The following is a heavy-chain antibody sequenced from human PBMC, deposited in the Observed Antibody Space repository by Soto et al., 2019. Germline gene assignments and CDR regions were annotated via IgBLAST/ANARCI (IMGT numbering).Heavy chain of an antibody. CDR1: GFGFSNYA. D-gene: IGHD3-16*01. V-gene: IGHV3-30*03. CDR2: VAHDGGNK. Sequence: QVRLVESGGGVVQPGGSLRLSCAASGFGFSNYAMHWVRQAPGKGLEWVALVAHDGGNKYYGDGVKGRFTISRDNSKNTLDLQMNILRAEDTAVYDCALLEGGTKENFDYWGQGILITVSS. CDR3: ALLEGGTKENFDY. J-gene: IGHJ4*02.